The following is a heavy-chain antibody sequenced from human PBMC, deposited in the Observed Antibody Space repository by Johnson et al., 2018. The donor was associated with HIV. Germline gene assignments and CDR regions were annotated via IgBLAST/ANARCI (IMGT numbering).Heavy chain of an antibody. J-gene: IGHJ3*02. Sequence: QVQLVESGGGVVQPGGSLRLSCAASGFTFSNYAMHWVRQAPGKGLEWVAVISYDGNNKYYADSVKGRFTISRYNSKNTLYMQMNSLRAEDTAVYYCEKDPVQGVGLDSWGQGTMVTVSS. D-gene: IGHD2-8*02. CDR1: GFTFSNYA. CDR3: EKDPVQGVGLDS. V-gene: IGHV3-30-3*01. CDR2: ISYDGNNK.